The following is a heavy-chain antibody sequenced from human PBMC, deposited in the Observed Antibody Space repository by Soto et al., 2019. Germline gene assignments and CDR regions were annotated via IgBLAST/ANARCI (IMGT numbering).Heavy chain of an antibody. CDR3: ARDQGVVVTADNWFDP. D-gene: IGHD2-21*02. Sequence: ETLALTCPVSGGSITDYSWVWIRQPSGKGLEWIGRIFSSGSTNYNPSLKGRITMSLDTSKNQFSLKLNSATATDTAVYFCARDQGVVVTADNWFDPWGQGILVTVYS. V-gene: IGHV4-4*07. CDR1: GGSITDYS. J-gene: IGHJ5*02. CDR2: IFSSGST.